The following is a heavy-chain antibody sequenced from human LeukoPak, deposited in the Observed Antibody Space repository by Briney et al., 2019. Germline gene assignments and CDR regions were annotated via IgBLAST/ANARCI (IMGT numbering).Heavy chain of an antibody. V-gene: IGHV1-46*01. J-gene: IGHJ2*01. CDR1: GYTFTSYY. CDR3: ARGGIVVVVAATGYFDL. Sequence: ASVKVSCKASGYTFTSYYMHWVRQAPGQGLEWMGIINPSGGSTSYAQKFQGRVTMTRDMSTSTVYMELSSLRSEDTAVYYCARGGIVVVVAATGYFDLWGRGTLVTVSS. D-gene: IGHD2-15*01. CDR2: INPSGGST.